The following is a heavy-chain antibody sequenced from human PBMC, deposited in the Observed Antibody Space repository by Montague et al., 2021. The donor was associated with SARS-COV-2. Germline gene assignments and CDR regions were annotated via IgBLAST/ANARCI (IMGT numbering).Heavy chain of an antibody. Sequence: PALVKPTQTLTLTCTFSGLSLNTSGEGVGWVRQPPGKALEWLALIYWDDDKRYSPSPKSRSTISKDTTKNEVVLTVANMDPVDTATYYCARYGDYGSWFDPWGQGTLVTVSS. D-gene: IGHD4-17*01. CDR1: GLSLNTSGEG. J-gene: IGHJ5*02. V-gene: IGHV2-5*02. CDR2: IYWDDDK. CDR3: ARYGDYGSWFDP.